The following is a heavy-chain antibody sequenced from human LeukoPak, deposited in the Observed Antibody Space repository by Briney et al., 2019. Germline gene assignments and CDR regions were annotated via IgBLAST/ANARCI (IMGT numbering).Heavy chain of an antibody. Sequence: SQTLSLTCTVSGGSISSGSYYWSWIRQPAGKGLEWIGRIYTSGSTNYNPSLKSRVTISVDTSKNQFSLKLSSVTAADTAVYYCARVLMVSVINSGGGGYFDYRGQGTLVTVSS. J-gene: IGHJ4*02. CDR3: ARVLMVSVINSGGGGYFDY. CDR2: IYTSGST. CDR1: GGSISSGSYY. V-gene: IGHV4-61*02. D-gene: IGHD2-8*01.